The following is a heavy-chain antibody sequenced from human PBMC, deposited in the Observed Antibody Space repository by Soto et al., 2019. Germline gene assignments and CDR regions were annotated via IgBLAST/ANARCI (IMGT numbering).Heavy chain of an antibody. CDR2: IYWNDEQ. CDR1: GFSLTSGVVG. V-gene: IGHV2-5*01. Sequence: ITLKESGPALVKPTQTLTLTCTFSGFSLTSGVVGVGWIRQPPGEALEWLALIYWNDEQYYNPTLKNRPTITRNTSKNQVVLTMTNMDPVATATYYCARSLPGPSGYAVWGEGTTVTVSS. CDR3: ARSLPGPSGYAV. D-gene: IGHD2-8*01. J-gene: IGHJ6*04.